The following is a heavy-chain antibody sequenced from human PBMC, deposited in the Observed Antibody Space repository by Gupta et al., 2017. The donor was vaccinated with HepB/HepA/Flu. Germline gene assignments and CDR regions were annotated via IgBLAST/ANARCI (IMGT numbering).Heavy chain of an antibody. CDR1: GFTFDDYA. J-gene: IGHJ6*02. CDR3: AKDRGPTGYYGMDV. D-gene: IGHD3-10*01. Sequence: EVQLVESGGGLVQPGRSLRLSCAASGFTFDDYAMHWVRQAPGKGLEWVSGISWNSGSIGYADSVKGRFTISRDNAKNSLYLQMNSLRAEDTALYYCAKDRGPTGYYGMDVWGQGTTVTVSS. CDR2: ISWNSGSI. V-gene: IGHV3-9*01.